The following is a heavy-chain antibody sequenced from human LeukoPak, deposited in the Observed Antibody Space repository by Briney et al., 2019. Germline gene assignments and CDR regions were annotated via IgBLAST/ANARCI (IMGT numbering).Heavy chain of an antibody. CDR3: ARVRFGESSDWSFDL. V-gene: IGHV1-18*01. D-gene: IGHD3-10*01. CDR1: GYTFTSYG. CDR2: ISAYDGNT. J-gene: IGHJ2*01. Sequence: ASVKVSCKASGYTFTSYGISWVRQAPGQGLEWMGWISAYDGNTNYAQKLQGRVTITADESTSTAYMELNSLRSEDTAVYYCARVRFGESSDWSFDLWGRGALVTVSS.